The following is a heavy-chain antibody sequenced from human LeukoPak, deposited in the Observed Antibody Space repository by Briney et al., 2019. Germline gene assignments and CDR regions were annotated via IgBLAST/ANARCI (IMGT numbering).Heavy chain of an antibody. J-gene: IGHJ4*02. CDR3: VRDQYAYCVTTSCYDLGGYFDY. CDR1: GFTFSGSA. Sequence: PGGSLKLSCAASGFTFSGSAMHWVRQASGKGLEWVGRIRSKANSYATAYAASVKGRFTISRDDSKNTAYLQMNSLRVEDTAVYYCVRDQYAYCVTTSCYDLGGYFDYWGQGTLVTVSS. D-gene: IGHD2-2*01. V-gene: IGHV3-73*01. CDR2: IRSKANSYAT.